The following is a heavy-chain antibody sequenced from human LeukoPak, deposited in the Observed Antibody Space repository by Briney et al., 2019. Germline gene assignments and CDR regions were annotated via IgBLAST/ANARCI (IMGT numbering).Heavy chain of an antibody. CDR2: ISGSGGST. D-gene: IGHD3-22*01. CDR3: AKSAYYYDSSGPYYGMDV. V-gene: IGHV3-23*01. Sequence: GGSLRLSCAASGFTFSSYAMSWVRQAPGKGLEWVSAISGSGGSTYYADSVKGRFTISRDNSKNTLYLQMNSLRAGDTAVYYCAKSAYYYDSSGPYYGMDVWGQGTTVTVSS. CDR1: GFTFSSYA. J-gene: IGHJ6*02.